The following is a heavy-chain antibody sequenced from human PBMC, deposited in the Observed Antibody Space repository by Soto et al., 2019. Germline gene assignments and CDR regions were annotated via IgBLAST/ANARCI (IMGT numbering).Heavy chain of an antibody. V-gene: IGHV3-48*02. J-gene: IGHJ4*02. CDR1: GFKFSDYS. Sequence: EVQLVESGGGFTQAGGSLRLSCAASGFKFSDYSFNWVRQGPGRGLEGIAFISTVPDITYYADSVKGRFAISRDNAENSVFLQMNSLRDEDTAVYYCAKDRWVTTRAFYFWGPGTLVAVS. CDR2: ISTVPDIT. D-gene: IGHD4-17*01. CDR3: AKDRWVTTRAFYF.